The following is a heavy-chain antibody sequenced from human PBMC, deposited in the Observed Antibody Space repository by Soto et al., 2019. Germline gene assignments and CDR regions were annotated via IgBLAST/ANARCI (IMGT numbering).Heavy chain of an antibody. Sequence: EVQLVESGGGLVQPGGSLRLSCAASGFTFSSYAMHWVRQAPGKGLEYVSAISSNGGSTYYANSVKGRFTISRDNSKNTLYLQMGSLRAEDMAVYYCARFGPWALDYWGQGILATVSS. D-gene: IGHD3-10*01. J-gene: IGHJ4*02. V-gene: IGHV3-64*01. CDR3: ARFGPWALDY. CDR1: GFTFSSYA. CDR2: ISSNGGST.